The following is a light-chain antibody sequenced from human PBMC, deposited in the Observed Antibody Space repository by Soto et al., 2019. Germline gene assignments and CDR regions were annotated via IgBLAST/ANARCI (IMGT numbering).Light chain of an antibody. V-gene: IGKV1-5*01. Sequence: GDRVTITCRASQSISSWLAWYQQKPGKAPKLLIYDASSLESGVPSRFSGSGSGTEFTLTISSLQPDDFATYYCQQYNSYPLTCGGGHKGDIK. J-gene: IGKJ4*01. CDR3: QQYNSYPLT. CDR2: DAS. CDR1: QSISSW.